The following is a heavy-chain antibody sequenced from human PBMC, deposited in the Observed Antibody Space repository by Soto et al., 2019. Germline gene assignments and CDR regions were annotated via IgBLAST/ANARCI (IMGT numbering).Heavy chain of an antibody. CDR2: IRSKANNYAT. CDR3: LRYNETSAQYHHDD. D-gene: IGHD3-22*01. V-gene: IGHV3-73*02. Sequence: DVQLVESGGGLVQPGGSLKLSCAASAFTFSGSAMHWVRQASGKGLEWVGRIRSKANNYATAYAASVKGRFTISRDDSKDTAYLQMNSLKTDDTAVYYCLRYNETSAQYHHDDWGQGSLVTVSS. J-gene: IGHJ4*02. CDR1: AFTFSGSA.